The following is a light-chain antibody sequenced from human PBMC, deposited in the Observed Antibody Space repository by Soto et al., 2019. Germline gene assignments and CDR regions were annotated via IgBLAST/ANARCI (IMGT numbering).Light chain of an antibody. J-gene: IGLJ1*01. V-gene: IGLV1-40*01. Sequence: QAVVTQPPSVSGAPGQTVTISCTGSRSNIGAGYDIHWYQFLPGTAHKLLIYSFNKRPSGIPDRFSGSKSGTSASLAITGLQPEDEADYYCQSYDDSLSGSGVFGTGTKVTVL. CDR3: QSYDDSLSGSGV. CDR1: RSNIGAGYD. CDR2: SFN.